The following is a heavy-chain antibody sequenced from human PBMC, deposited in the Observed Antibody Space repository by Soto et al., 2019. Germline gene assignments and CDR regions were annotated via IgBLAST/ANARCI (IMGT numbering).Heavy chain of an antibody. J-gene: IGHJ4*02. CDR2: ISYDGSNK. Sequence: PGGSLRLSCAASGFTFSSYAMHWVRRAPGKGLEWVAVISYDGSNKYYADSVKGRFTISRDNSKNTLYLQMNSLRAEDTAVYYCASGLGSYWGQGTLVTVSS. D-gene: IGHD1-26*01. CDR1: GFTFSSYA. V-gene: IGHV3-30-3*01. CDR3: ASGLGSY.